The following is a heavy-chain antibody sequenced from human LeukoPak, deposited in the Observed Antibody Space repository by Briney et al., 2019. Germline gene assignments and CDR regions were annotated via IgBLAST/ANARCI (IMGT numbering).Heavy chain of an antibody. CDR3: AKDRDSSSSAPGDYFDY. D-gene: IGHD6-6*01. CDR2: ISGSGGST. V-gene: IGHV3-23*01. J-gene: IGHJ4*02. Sequence: GGSLRLSCAASGFTFSSYAMSWVRQAPGKGLEWVSAISGSGGSTYYADSVKGRFTISRDNSKNTLYLQMNSLRAEDTAVYYCAKDRDSSSSAPGDYFDYWGQGTLVTVSS. CDR1: GFTFSSYA.